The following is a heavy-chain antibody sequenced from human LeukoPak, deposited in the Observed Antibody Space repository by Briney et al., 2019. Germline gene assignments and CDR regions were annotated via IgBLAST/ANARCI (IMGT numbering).Heavy chain of an antibody. D-gene: IGHD5-12*01. CDR3: ARESRIVTTWKRSWFDP. CDR2: IHYTGST. Sequence: SSETLSLTCTVSGGSINSYYWGWIRQPPGKGLECIGYIHYTGSTNYNPSLKSRVTISVDKSKTQFSLKLSSVTAADTAVYYCARESRIVTTWKRSWFDPWGQGSLVTVSS. V-gene: IGHV4-59*12. J-gene: IGHJ5*02. CDR1: GGSINSYY.